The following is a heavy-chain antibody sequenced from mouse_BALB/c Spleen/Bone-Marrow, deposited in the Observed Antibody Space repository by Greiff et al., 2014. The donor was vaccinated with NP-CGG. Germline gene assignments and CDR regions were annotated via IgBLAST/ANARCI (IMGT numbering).Heavy chain of an antibody. CDR1: GYAFSSYW. D-gene: IGHD2-10*02. V-gene: IGHV1-80*01. CDR2: IYPGDGDT. J-gene: IGHJ2*01. Sequence: QVQLKESGAELVRPGSPVKISCKASGYAFSSYWMNWVKQRPGQGLEWIGQIYPGDGDTNYNGKFKGKATLTADKSSSTAYMQLSSLTSEDSAVYFCARQYGNYFDYWGQGTTLTVSS. CDR3: ARQYGNYFDY.